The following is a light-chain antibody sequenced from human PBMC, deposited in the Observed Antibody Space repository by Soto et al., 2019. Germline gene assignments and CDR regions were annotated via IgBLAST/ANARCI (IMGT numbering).Light chain of an antibody. CDR2: KAS. V-gene: IGKV1-5*03. CDR1: QNINRW. Sequence: DIQMTQSPSTLSAAVGDRVTITCRASQNINRWLAWYQQKPGKASKLLIYKASTLERGVPSRFRGSGSETEFTLTISSLQPDDFATYYCHQYHSSSTFGGGTTVDIK. J-gene: IGKJ4*01. CDR3: HQYHSSST.